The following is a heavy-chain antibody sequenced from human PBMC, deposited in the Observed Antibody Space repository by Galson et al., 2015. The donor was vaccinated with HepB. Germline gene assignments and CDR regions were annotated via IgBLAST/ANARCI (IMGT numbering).Heavy chain of an antibody. CDR2: ITSSSYI. V-gene: IGHV3-21*01. Sequence: SLRLSCAASGFTFSLYSMNWVRQAPGKGLEWVSSITSSSYIYNADSVKGRFTISRDNAKNSLYLQMNSLRAEDTAVYYCARDIGFLWDFWGQGTLVTVSS. CDR1: GFTFSLYS. J-gene: IGHJ4*02. CDR3: ARDIGFLWDF. D-gene: IGHD1-26*01.